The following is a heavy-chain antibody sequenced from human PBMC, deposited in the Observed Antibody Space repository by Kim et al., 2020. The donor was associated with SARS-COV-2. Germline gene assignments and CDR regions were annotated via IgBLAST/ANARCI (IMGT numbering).Heavy chain of an antibody. D-gene: IGHD3-22*01. Sequence: SETLSHTCTVSGGSISSSSYYWGWIRQPPGKGLEWIGSIYYSGSTYYNPSLKSRVTISVDTSKNQFSLKRSSVTAADTAVYYCARHATMIVVVMTPYFDYWGRGALVTVSS. CDR3: ARHATMIVVVMTPYFDY. V-gene: IGHV4-39*01. J-gene: IGHJ4*02. CDR1: GGSISSSSYY. CDR2: IYYSGST.